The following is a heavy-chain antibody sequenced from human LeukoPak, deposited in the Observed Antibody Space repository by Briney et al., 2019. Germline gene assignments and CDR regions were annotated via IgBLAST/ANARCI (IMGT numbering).Heavy chain of an antibody. CDR3: ARQGDYYDSSGRINNWFDP. J-gene: IGHJ5*02. CDR2: IYPGDSDT. CDR1: GYSFTSYW. V-gene: IGHV5-51*01. D-gene: IGHD3-22*01. Sequence: GESLKISCKGSGYSFTSYWIGWVRQMPGKGLEWMGIIYPGDSDTRYSPSFQGQVTISADKSIGTAYLQWSSLKASDTAMYYCARQGDYYDSSGRINNWFDPWGQGTLVTVSS.